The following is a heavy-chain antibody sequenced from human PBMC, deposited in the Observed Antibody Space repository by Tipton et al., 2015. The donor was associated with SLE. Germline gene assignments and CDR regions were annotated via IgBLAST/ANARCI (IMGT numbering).Heavy chain of an antibody. D-gene: IGHD6-13*01. Sequence: SLRLSCAASGFTFCTYWMSWVRQAPGKGLEWVSYISSRGPAIYYADSVKGRFTISRDNAKNSLFLQMNSLRAEDTAVYYCARDYSSSRGNWLDPWGQGTLVTVSS. CDR3: ARDYSSSRGNWLDP. CDR1: GFTFCTYW. V-gene: IGHV3-48*04. CDR2: ISSRGPAI. J-gene: IGHJ5*02.